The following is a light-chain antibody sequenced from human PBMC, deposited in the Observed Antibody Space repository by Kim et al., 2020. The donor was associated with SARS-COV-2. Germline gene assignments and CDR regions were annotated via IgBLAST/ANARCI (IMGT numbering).Light chain of an antibody. CDR2: ANN. CDR1: TSNIGNDY. V-gene: IGLV1-51*01. J-gene: IGLJ2*01. CDR3: GTWDTSLRVGV. Sequence: GQKVTIPCSGTTSNIGNDYVSWYQQVPGTAPKLLIYANNKRPSGIPDRFSGSKSGTSATLGITGLQIGDEADYYCGTWDTSLRVGVFGGGTQLTVL.